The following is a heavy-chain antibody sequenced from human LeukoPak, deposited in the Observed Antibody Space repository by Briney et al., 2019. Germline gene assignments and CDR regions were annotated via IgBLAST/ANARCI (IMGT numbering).Heavy chain of an antibody. V-gene: IGHV4-38-2*02. CDR3: AREGGGFDY. CDR1: GYSISSGYY. CDR2: IYHSGST. J-gene: IGHJ4*02. D-gene: IGHD3-16*01. Sequence: SETLSLTCTVSGYSISSGYYWGWIRQPPGKGLEWIGSIYHSGSTYYNPSPKSRVIMSVDTSKNQFSLKLTSVTATDTAVYYCAREGGGFDYWGQGTLVTVSS.